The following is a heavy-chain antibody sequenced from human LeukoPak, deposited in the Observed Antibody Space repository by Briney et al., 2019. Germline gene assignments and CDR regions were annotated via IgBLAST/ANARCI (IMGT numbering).Heavy chain of an antibody. D-gene: IGHD6-19*01. CDR2: IKQDGSDK. V-gene: IGHV3-7*01. J-gene: IGHJ5*02. CDR3: ARAVAENWFDP. Sequence: GGSLRLSCAASGFTFSSYWMSWVRQAPGKGLEWVANIKQDGSDKYYVDSVKGRFTISRDNAKNSVYLQMNSLRAEDTALCYCARAVAENWFDPWGQGTLVTVSS. CDR1: GFTFSSYW.